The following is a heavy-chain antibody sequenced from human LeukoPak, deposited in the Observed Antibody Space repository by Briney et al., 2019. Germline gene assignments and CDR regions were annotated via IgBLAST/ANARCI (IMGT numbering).Heavy chain of an antibody. D-gene: IGHD1-26*01. J-gene: IGHJ4*02. CDR2: VSASGTAK. Sequence: GGSLRLSCAASGFSFSSYNMNWVRQAPGKGLEWVSYVSASGTAKFYADSVKGRFTISRDNAKNSLYLQMNSLRAEDTAVYYCARWTPAGSYYFDYWGQGTLVTVSS. CDR1: GFSFSSYN. CDR3: ARWTPAGSYYFDY. V-gene: IGHV3-48*04.